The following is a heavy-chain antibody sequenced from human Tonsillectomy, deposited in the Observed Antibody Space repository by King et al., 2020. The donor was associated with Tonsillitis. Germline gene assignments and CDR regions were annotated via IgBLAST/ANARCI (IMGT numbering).Heavy chain of an antibody. Sequence: MQLQESGPGLVKPSQTLSLTCTVSGGSISSGGYYWSWIRQHPGKGLGWIGYIYYSGSTYYNPSLKSRVTISVDTSKNQFSLKLSSVTAADTAGYYCSGIRVQRYGDYGDYYYYYYMDVWGKGTTVTVSS. CDR1: GGSISSGGYY. D-gene: IGHD4-17*01. J-gene: IGHJ6*03. CDR3: SGIRVQRYGDYGDYYYYYYMDV. CDR2: IYYSGST. V-gene: IGHV4-31*03.